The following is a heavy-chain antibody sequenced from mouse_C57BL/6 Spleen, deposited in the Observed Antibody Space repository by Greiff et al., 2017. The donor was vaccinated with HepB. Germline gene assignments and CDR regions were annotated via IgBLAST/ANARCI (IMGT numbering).Heavy chain of an antibody. Sequence: QVQLKQPGAELVMPGASVKLSCKASGYTFTSYWMHWVKQRPGQGLEWIGEIDPSDSYTNYNQKFKGKSTLTVDKSSSTAYMQLSSLTSEDSAVYYCARGDDFDVWGTWTTVTVSS. CDR2: IDPSDSYT. J-gene: IGHJ1*03. CDR3: ARGDDFDV. V-gene: IGHV1-69*01. CDR1: GYTFTSYW.